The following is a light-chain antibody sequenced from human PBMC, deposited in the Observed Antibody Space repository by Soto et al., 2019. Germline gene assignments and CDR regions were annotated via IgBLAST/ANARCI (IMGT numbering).Light chain of an antibody. Sequence: EIVLTQSPATLSSSPGERATLSCRASQTVSSKLAWYQHKPGQAPRLLIHDTSNRATGIPARFSGSGSGTDFTLTISSLEPEDFAIYYCHQRNSWPRTFGQGTKGDIK. J-gene: IGKJ1*01. CDR2: DTS. CDR3: HQRNSWPRT. CDR1: QTVSSK. V-gene: IGKV3-11*01.